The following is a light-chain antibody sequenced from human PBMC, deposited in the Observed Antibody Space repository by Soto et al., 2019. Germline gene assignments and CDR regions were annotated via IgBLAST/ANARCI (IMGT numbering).Light chain of an antibody. CDR3: SAYTARSTLV. J-gene: IGLJ3*02. CDR1: MRDVGAYNL. CDR2: EVR. Sequence: QSALTQPASVSGSAGQSITISCSGTMRDVGAYNLVSWYQQHPGTAPTLIIYEVRNRPSGISSRFSGSRSGNTASLTISGLQSEDEGESYCSAYTARSTLVFGGGTQLTVL. V-gene: IGLV2-14*01.